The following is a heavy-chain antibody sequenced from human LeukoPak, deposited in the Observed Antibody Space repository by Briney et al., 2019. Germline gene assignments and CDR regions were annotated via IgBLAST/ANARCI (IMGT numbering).Heavy chain of an antibody. CDR3: AKGGTVTPNSYYYGMDV. V-gene: IGHV3-23*01. CDR2: ISSNGGST. Sequence: GGSLRLSCAASGFTFSSYAMSWVRQAPGKGLEWVSAISSNGGSTYYADSVRGRFAISRDNSKNTLFLQLNSLRAEDTALYYCAKGGTVTPNSYYYGMDVWGQGTTVTVSS. J-gene: IGHJ6*02. CDR1: GFTFSSYA. D-gene: IGHD4-17*01.